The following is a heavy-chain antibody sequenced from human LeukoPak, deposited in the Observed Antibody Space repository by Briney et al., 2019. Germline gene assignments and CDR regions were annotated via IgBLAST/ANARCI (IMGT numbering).Heavy chain of an antibody. Sequence: KTGGSLRLSCAASGFTFSSYSMNWVRQAPGKGLEWVSSISSSSSYIYYADSVKGRFTISRDNAKNSLYLQMNSLRAEDTAVYYCARARDSYGAHWGQGTLVTVSS. CDR1: GFTFSSYS. D-gene: IGHD5-18*01. J-gene: IGHJ4*02. CDR2: ISSSSSYI. V-gene: IGHV3-21*01. CDR3: ARARDSYGAH.